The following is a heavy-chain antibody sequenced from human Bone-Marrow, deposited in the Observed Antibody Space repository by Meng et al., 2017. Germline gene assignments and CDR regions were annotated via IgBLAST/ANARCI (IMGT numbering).Heavy chain of an antibody. J-gene: IGHJ4*02. Sequence: SVKVSCKASGGTFSSYAISWVRQAPGQGLEWMGGIIPIFGTANYAQKFQGRVTITADESTSTAYMELSSLRSEDTAVCYCARGRELAEQYTYEGYWGQGTLVTVSS. CDR2: IIPIFGTA. V-gene: IGHV1-69*13. D-gene: IGHD1-26*01. CDR3: ARGRELAEQYTYEGY. CDR1: GGTFSSYA.